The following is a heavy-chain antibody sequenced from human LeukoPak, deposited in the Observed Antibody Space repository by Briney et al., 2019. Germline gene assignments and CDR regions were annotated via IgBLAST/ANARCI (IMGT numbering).Heavy chain of an antibody. CDR1: GFIFRSHW. Sequence: GGSLRLSCEASGFIFRSHWMSWVRQVPGRGLEWVAHIKQEGSEKFYVDSVEGRFTLSRDDAKSSLYLQMNSLRVDDTALYFCAGGPNYGDRVDFHDQWGQGTLVTVSS. CDR2: IKQEGSEK. D-gene: IGHD4-17*01. CDR3: AGGPNYGDRVDFHDQ. V-gene: IGHV3-7*01. J-gene: IGHJ4*02.